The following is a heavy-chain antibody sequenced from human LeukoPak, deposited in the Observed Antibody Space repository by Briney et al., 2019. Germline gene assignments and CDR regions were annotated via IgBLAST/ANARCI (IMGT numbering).Heavy chain of an antibody. CDR1: GFTFSSYA. CDR3: AKAWYSRGWYPEFDY. CDR2: VSGSGGNT. D-gene: IGHD6-19*01. Sequence: GGSLRLSCAASGFTFSSYAMSWVRQAPGKGLEWVSGVSGSGGNTYYADSVKGRFTISRDNSKNTLYLQMNSLRAEDTAVYYCAKAWYSRGWYPEFDYWGQGTLVTVSS. J-gene: IGHJ4*02. V-gene: IGHV3-23*01.